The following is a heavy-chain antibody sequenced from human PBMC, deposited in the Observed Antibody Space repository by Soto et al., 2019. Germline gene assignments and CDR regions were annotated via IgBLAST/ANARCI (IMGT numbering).Heavy chain of an antibody. V-gene: IGHV4-61*01. CDR2: VYYSGTT. D-gene: IGHD4-17*01. CDR3: ARTTAVPNTLRSRYFFDY. J-gene: IGHJ4*02. CDR1: GGSVSNKTYY. Sequence: SETLSLTCSVSGGSVSNKTYYWSWIRQPPGKRLEWIGYVYYSGTTNYNPSLKSRVTISVDLSKNQSSLRLSSVTTADTALYYCARTTAVPNTLRSRYFFDYWGQGTLVTVSS.